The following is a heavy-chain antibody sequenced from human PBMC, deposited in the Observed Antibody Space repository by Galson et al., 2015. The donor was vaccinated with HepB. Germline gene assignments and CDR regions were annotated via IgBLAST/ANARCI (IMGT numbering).Heavy chain of an antibody. CDR3: ARDQYHTFDL. CDR2: INPNSGDT. V-gene: IGHV1-2*02. J-gene: IGHJ3*01. Sequence: SVKVSCKASGSTFTGYYIHWVRQAPGQGLEWMGWINPNSGDTNYAQKFQGRVTMTRDTSINTAYMELIRLGSDDTAIYYCARDQYHTFDLWGQGTMVIVSS. D-gene: IGHD4-11*01. CDR1: GSTFTGYY.